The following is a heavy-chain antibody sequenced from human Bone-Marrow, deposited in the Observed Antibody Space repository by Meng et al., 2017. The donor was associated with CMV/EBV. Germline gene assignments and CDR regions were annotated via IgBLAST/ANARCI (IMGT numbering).Heavy chain of an antibody. J-gene: IGHJ6*02. CDR3: AKGTYYDFWSGYLSAYGMDV. CDR2: IYGSGRSS. CDR1: GFTFDGYA. V-gene: IGHV3-23*05. Sequence: GGSLRLSCAASGFTFDGYAMSWVRQAPGKGLEWVSVIYGSGRSSSSADSVKGRFSISRDNSKNTLYLQMNSLRAEDTAVYYCAKGTYYDFWSGYLSAYGMDVWGQGTTVTVSS. D-gene: IGHD3-3*01.